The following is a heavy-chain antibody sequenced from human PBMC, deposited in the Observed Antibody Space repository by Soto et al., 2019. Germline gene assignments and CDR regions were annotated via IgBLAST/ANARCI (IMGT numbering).Heavy chain of an antibody. D-gene: IGHD3-10*01. J-gene: IGHJ4*02. CDR3: VKQSGSGSYFHVGSGGHFDS. V-gene: IGHV3-74*01. Sequence: PGGSLRLSCGASGFTFSNHWMHWVRQTPGKGLVWVSRTNSDGSSTSYADSVKGRFTISRDNSKNALYLEMTSLRADDTAIYYCVKQSGSGSYFHVGSGGHFDSWGQGTLVTVSS. CDR1: GFTFSNHW. CDR2: TNSDGSST.